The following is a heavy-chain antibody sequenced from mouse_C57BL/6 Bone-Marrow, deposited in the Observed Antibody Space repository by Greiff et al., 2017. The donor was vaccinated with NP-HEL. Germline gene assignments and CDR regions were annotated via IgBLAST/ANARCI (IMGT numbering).Heavy chain of an antibody. CDR3: AGDGDYFGSSYGYFDV. CDR1: GYTFTEYT. D-gene: IGHD1-1*01. CDR2: FYPGSGSI. J-gene: IGHJ1*03. V-gene: IGHV1-62-2*01. Sequence: QVQLQQSGAELVKPGASVKLSCKASGYTFTEYTIHWVKQRSGQGLEWIGWFYPGSGSIKYNEKFKDKATLTADKSSSTVYMDLSSLTSEDSAVYFCAGDGDYFGSSYGYFDVWGTGTTVTVSS.